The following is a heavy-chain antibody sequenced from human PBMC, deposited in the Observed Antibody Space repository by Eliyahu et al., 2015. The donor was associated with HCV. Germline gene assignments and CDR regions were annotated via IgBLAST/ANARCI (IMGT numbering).Heavy chain of an antibody. V-gene: IGHV3-15*01. CDR3: TTDTYGDYAPYSPLPPGHY. CDR2: IKSXTDGXTT. Sequence: EVQLVESGGGLVKPGGSLRLSCAASGFTFSNAWMSXVRQXPGXGLEWVXRIKSXTDGXTTDYAAPVKGRFTISRDDSKNTLYLQMNSLKTEDTAVYYCTTDTYGDYAPYSPLPPGHYWGQGTLVTVSS. J-gene: IGHJ4*02. CDR1: GFTFSNAW. D-gene: IGHD4-17*01.